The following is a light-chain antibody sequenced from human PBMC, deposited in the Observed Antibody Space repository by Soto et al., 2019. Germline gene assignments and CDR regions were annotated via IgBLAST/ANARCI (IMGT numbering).Light chain of an antibody. Sequence: DIVMTQSPDSLAVSLGERATINCKSSQSLLHSSNNKNYLAWYQQKPRQPPKLIIYWASTRESGVPDRFSGSGSGTDFTLTITSLQAEDVAVYYCQQYSRSPQITVGGGTKVDSK. V-gene: IGKV4-1*01. J-gene: IGKJ4*01. CDR3: QQYSRSPQIT. CDR1: QSLLHSSNNKNY. CDR2: WAS.